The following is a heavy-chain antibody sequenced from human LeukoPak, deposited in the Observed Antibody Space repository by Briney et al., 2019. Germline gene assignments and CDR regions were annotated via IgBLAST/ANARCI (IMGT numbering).Heavy chain of an antibody. J-gene: IGHJ6*02. V-gene: IGHV1-18*01. CDR3: ARDPPRYYYGSGSYYNADYYYYYGMDV. CDR2: ISAYNGNT. CDR1: GYTFTSYD. Sequence: GASVKVSCKASGYTFTSYDINWVRQAPGQGLEWMGWISAYNGNTNYAQKLQGRVTMTTDTSTSTAYMELRSLRSDDTAVYYCARDPPRYYYGSGSYYNADYYYYYGMDVWGQGTTVTVSS. D-gene: IGHD3-10*01.